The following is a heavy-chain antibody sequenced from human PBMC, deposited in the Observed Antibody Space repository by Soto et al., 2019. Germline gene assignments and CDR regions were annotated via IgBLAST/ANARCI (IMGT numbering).Heavy chain of an antibody. CDR3: AHRITIFGVVIPKEAFDI. J-gene: IGHJ3*02. Sequence: SVKVSCKASGGTFSSYTISWVRQAPGQGLEWMGRIIPILGIANYAQKFQGRVTITADKSTSTAYMELSSLRSEDTAVYYCAHRITIFGVVIPKEAFDIWAKGQWSPSPQ. CDR1: GGTFSSYT. CDR2: IIPILGIA. D-gene: IGHD3-3*01. V-gene: IGHV1-69*02.